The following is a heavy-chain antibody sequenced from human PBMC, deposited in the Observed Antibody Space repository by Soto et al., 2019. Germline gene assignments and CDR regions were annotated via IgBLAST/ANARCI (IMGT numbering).Heavy chain of an antibody. CDR3: ARDFGVVTNNYYYGMDV. Sequence: NPSETLSLTCTVSGGSISSSSYYWGWIRQPPGKGLEWIGSIYYSGSTYYNPSLKSRVTISVDTSKNQFSLKLSSVTAADTAVYYCARDFGVVTNNYYYGMDVWGQGTTVTVSS. V-gene: IGHV4-39*01. CDR2: IYYSGST. J-gene: IGHJ6*02. D-gene: IGHD3-3*01. CDR1: GGSISSSSYY.